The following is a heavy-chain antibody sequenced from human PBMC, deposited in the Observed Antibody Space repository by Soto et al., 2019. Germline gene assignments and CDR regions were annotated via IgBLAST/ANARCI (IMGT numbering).Heavy chain of an antibody. CDR1: GYTFTSYD. CDR2: MNPNSGDT. D-gene: IGHD3-22*01. Sequence: ASVKVSCKASGYTFTSYDINWVRQATGQGLEWMGWMNPNSGDTDYAQKFQGRVTMTRNTSISTAYMELSRLRSDDTAVYYCARSNYYDSSGYSGSPDYYYYYGMGVWGQGTTVTVSS. CDR3: ARSNYYDSSGYSGSPDYYYYYGMGV. V-gene: IGHV1-8*01. J-gene: IGHJ6*02.